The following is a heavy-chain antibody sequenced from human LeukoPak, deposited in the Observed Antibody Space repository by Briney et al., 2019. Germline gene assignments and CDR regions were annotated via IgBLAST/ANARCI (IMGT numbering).Heavy chain of an antibody. D-gene: IGHD6-19*01. CDR3: AGGAPVYSSGWYGSRFDY. V-gene: IGHV3-48*01. CDR2: FSSGSSSTR. CDR1: RFTFSSYD. J-gene: IGHJ4*02. Sequence: PGVSLRFSCAASRFTFSSYDMYWVRQAPGKGLEWVSYFSSGSSSTRYYADSVKGRFTISRDNAKNSLYLQMNSLRAEDTAVYYCAGGAPVYSSGWYGSRFDYWGQGTLVTVSS.